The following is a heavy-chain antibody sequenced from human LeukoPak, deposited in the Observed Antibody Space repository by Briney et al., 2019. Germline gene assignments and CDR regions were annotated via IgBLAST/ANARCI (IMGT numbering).Heavy chain of an antibody. Sequence: PSETLSLTCTVSGYSISSGYYWGWIRQPPGKGLEGIGSIYRSGSTYYNPSLKSRVTISVDTSKNQFSLKLSSVTAADTAVYYCARDNIVVVAATKAYYFDYWGQGTLVTVSS. CDR2: IYRSGST. CDR1: GYSISSGYY. V-gene: IGHV4-38-2*02. CDR3: ARDNIVVVAATKAYYFDY. D-gene: IGHD2-15*01. J-gene: IGHJ4*02.